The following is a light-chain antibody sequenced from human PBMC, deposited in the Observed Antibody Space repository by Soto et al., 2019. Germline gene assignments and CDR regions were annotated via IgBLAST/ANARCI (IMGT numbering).Light chain of an antibody. J-gene: IGKJ1*01. CDR3: QQYYSYSRT. Sequence: DIEMTQSPPTMSASVGDRVTITCWSSQSISSGLSWYQQKPGKAPKLLIYDASSLESGVPSRFSGSGSGTEFTLTISSLQPDDFATYYCQQYYSYSRTFGQGTKV. V-gene: IGKV1-5*01. CDR2: DAS. CDR1: QSISSG.